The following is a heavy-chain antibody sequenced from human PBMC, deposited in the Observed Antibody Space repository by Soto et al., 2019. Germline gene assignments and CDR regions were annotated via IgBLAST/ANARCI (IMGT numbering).Heavy chain of an antibody. CDR2: IYYSGST. CDR3: ARGQWLVRDYYFDY. V-gene: IGHV4-31*03. J-gene: IGHJ4*02. D-gene: IGHD6-19*01. CDR1: GGSISSGGYY. Sequence: SETLSLTCTVSGGSISSGGYYWSWIRQHPGKGLEWIGYIYYSGSTYYNPSLKSRVTISVDTSKNQFSLKLSSVTAADTAVYYCARGQWLVRDYYFDYWGQGTLVTVSS.